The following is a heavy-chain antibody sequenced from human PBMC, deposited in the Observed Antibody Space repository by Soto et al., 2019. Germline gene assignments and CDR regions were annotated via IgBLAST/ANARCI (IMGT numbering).Heavy chain of an antibody. V-gene: IGHV4-34*01. CDR1: GGSFSGYY. CDR3: ARRDGRLLWFGELLSHDAFDI. D-gene: IGHD3-10*01. J-gene: IGHJ3*02. CDR2: INHSGST. Sequence: QVQLQQWGAGLLKPSETLSLTCAVYGGSFSGYYWSWIRQPPGKGLEWIGEINHSGSTNYNPSLKSRVTISVDTSKNQFSLKLSSVTAADTAVYYCARRDGRLLWFGELLSHDAFDIWGQGTMVTVSS.